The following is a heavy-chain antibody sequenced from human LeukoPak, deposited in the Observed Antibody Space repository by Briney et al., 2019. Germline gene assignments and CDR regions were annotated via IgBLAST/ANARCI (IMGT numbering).Heavy chain of an antibody. V-gene: IGHV4-39*07. CDR3: ARGGTMVRGVPGY. D-gene: IGHD3-10*01. CDR1: GGSISSGPYF. Sequence: SETLSLTCSVSGGSISSGPYFWSWIRQPPGKGLEWIGSIYYSGSTYYNPSLKSRVTISVDTSKNQFSLKLSSVTAADTAVYYCARGGTMVRGVPGYWGRGTLVTVSS. J-gene: IGHJ4*02. CDR2: IYYSGST.